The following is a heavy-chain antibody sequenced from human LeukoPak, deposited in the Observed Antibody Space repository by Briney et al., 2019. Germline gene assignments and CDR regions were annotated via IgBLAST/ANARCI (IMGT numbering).Heavy chain of an antibody. J-gene: IGHJ2*01. CDR3: AKVSYSSSLVGASGYFDL. Sequence: GRSLRLSCAASGFTFSSYGMHWVRQAPGKGLEWVAVISYDGSNKYYADSVKGRFTISRDNAKNSLYLQMNSLRAEDMALYYCAKVSYSSSLVGASGYFDLWGRGTLVTVSS. CDR1: GFTFSSYG. CDR2: ISYDGSNK. V-gene: IGHV3-30*18. D-gene: IGHD6-6*01.